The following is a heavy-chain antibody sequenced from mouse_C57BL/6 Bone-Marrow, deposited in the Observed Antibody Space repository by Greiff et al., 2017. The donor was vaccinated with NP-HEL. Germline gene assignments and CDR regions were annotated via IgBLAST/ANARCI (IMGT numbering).Heavy chain of an antibody. CDR2: IGPGSGST. CDR1: GYTFTDYY. D-gene: IGHD2-3*01. Sequence: QVQLTESGAELVKPGASAKISCKASGYTFTDYYINWVKQRPGQGLEWIGKIGPGSGSTYYNEKFKGKATLTADKSSSTTYMQLSSLTTEDSAVYIGAREGAYDGYYPFAYWGQGTLVTVSA. J-gene: IGHJ3*01. V-gene: IGHV1-77*01. CDR3: AREGAYDGYYPFAY.